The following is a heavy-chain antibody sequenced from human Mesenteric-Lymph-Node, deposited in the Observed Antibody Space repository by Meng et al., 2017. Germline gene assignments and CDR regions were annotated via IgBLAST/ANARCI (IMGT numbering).Heavy chain of an antibody. Sequence: QVQLVQFGAEVKKPGASVKVSCKASGYTFNGYYMHWVRQAPGQGLEWMGRINPNSGGTNYAQKFQGRVTMTRDTSISTAYMELSRLRSDDTAVYYCAREWRAAYCGGDCFDDAFDIWGQGTMVTVSS. CDR3: AREWRAAYCGGDCFDDAFDI. J-gene: IGHJ3*02. CDR2: INPNSGGT. D-gene: IGHD2-21*02. V-gene: IGHV1-2*06. CDR1: GYTFNGYY.